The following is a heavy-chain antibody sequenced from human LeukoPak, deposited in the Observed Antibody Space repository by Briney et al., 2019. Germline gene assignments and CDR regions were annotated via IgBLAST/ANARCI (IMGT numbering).Heavy chain of an antibody. V-gene: IGHV1-2*02. CDR3: ARVAFGSSWYVFSPYVY. CDR1: GYTFTGYY. J-gene: IGHJ4*02. CDR2: INPNSGGT. Sequence: ASVKVSCKASGYTFTGYYMHWVRQAPGQGLEWMGWINPNSGGTNYAQKFQGRVTMTRDTPISTAYMELSRLRSDDTAVYYCARVAFGSSWYVFSPYVYWGQGTLVTVSS. D-gene: IGHD6-13*01.